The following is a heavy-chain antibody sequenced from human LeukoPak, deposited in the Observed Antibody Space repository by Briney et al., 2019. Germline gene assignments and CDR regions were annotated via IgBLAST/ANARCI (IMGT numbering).Heavy chain of an antibody. CDR2: IYYSGST. J-gene: IGHJ4*02. CDR3: ARQTGSGLFSLP. D-gene: IGHD3-10*01. V-gene: IGHV4-39*01. CDR1: GGSISSSSYY. Sequence: PSETLSLTCTVSGGSISSSSYYWGWIRQPPGKGLEWIGSIYYSGSTYYNPSLKSRVTISVDTSKNQFSLKLSSVTAADTAVYYCARQTGSGLFSLPGGQGTLVTVSS.